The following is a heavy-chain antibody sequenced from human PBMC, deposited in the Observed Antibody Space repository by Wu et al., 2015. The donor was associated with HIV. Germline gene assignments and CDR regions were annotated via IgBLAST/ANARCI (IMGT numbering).Heavy chain of an antibody. J-gene: IGHJ4*02. Sequence: QVQLLQSGAEVKKPGSSVKVSCKASGGTFSTYAISWVRQAPGQGLEWMGGIIPLFGTTDYAQIFQGRVTITTDESTSTAYMRLSSLRSEDTAVYYCASPRSPGFSSAWPTYFDYWGQGTLVTVSS. CDR1: GGTFSTYA. V-gene: IGHV1-69*05. CDR3: ASPRSPGFSSAWPTYFDY. CDR2: IIPLFGTT. D-gene: IGHD6-19*01.